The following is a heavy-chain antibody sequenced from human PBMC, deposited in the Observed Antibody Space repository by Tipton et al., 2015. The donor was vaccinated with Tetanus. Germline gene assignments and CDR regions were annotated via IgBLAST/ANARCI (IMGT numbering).Heavy chain of an antibody. Sequence: LRLSCTVSGGSIISADHYWSWIRQPPGKGLEWIGYIYYSGNSDYNPSLKSRATLSVDTSNNQFSLKLNSVTAADTAVYYCARLASYSNHLDAWGQGALVTVSS. D-gene: IGHD4-11*01. CDR1: GGSIISADHY. CDR3: ARLASYSNHLDA. V-gene: IGHV4-30-4*01. J-gene: IGHJ4*02. CDR2: IYYSGNS.